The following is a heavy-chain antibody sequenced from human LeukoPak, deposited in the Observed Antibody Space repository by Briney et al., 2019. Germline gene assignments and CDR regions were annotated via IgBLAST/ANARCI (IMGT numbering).Heavy chain of an antibody. CDR2: ISYDGSNK. CDR1: GFTFSSYA. V-gene: IGHV3-30*04. D-gene: IGHD3-10*01. Sequence: GGSLRLSCAASGFTFSSYAMHWVRQAPGKGLEWVAIISYDGSNKYYAESVKGRFTISRDNSKNTLYLQINSLRAEDTAVYYCAREGFFMVRGVIIRKGYFDYWGQGTLVTVSS. CDR3: AREGFFMVRGVIIRKGYFDY. J-gene: IGHJ4*02.